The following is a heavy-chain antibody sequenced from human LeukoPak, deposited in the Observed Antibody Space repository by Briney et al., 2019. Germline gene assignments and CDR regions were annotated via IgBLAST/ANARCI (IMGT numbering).Heavy chain of an antibody. Sequence: PGRSLRLSCAASGFTFSSYGMAWFRQAPGKGLEWVSTINLNGDETHYADSVKGRFTISRDNSKSTLALRMSSLRVEDTAVYYCERDPSEYEYNRGWYRDFWGQGSQVIVSS. V-gene: IGHV3-23*01. D-gene: IGHD6-19*01. J-gene: IGHJ4*02. CDR3: ERDPSEYEYNRGWYRDF. CDR2: INLNGDET. CDR1: GFTFSSYG.